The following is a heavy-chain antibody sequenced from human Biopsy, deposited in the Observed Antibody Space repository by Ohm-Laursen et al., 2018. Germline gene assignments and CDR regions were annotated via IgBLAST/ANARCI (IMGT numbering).Heavy chain of an antibody. CDR3: ATRVTPVTTLYYYAMDA. J-gene: IGHJ6*02. V-gene: IGHV1-69*06. CDR1: GVTFNSYA. Sequence: SSVKVSCKTSGVTFNSYAISWVRQAPGQGLEWMGGVMPIFGTANYAQKFQGRVTITADKSTSTAHLDLSSLRSEDTAVYYCATRVTPVTTLYYYAMDAWGQGTTVTVSS. D-gene: IGHD4-17*01. CDR2: VMPIFGTA.